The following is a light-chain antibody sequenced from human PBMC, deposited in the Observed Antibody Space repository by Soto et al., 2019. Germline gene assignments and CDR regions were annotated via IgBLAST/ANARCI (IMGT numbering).Light chain of an antibody. CDR2: DAS. J-gene: IGKJ4*01. CDR1: QSVTSY. Sequence: EIVLTQSPATLSLSPGERATLSCRASQSVTSYLAWYQHKPGQAPRLLIYDASSRATGIPARVSGSGSGTDFTLTISSLEPEDSAVYYCQQRSNWPLTFGGGTKVDIK. CDR3: QQRSNWPLT. V-gene: IGKV3-11*01.